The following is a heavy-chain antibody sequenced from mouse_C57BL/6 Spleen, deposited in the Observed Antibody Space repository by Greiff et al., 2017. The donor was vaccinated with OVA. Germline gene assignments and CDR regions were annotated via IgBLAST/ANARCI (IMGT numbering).Heavy chain of an antibody. CDR2: INPSNGGT. CDR3: AREGSSYGGFAY. V-gene: IGHV1-53*01. CDR1: GYTFTSYW. Sequence: QVQLQQSGTELVKPGASVKLSCKASGYTFTSYWMHWVKQRPGQGLEWIGNINPSNGGTNYNEKFKSKATLTVDKSSSTAYMQLSSLTSEDSAVYYCAREGSSYGGFAYWGQGTLVTVSA. D-gene: IGHD1-1*01. J-gene: IGHJ3*01.